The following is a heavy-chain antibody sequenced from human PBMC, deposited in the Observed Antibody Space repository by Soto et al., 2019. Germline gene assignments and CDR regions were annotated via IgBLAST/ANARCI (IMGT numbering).Heavy chain of an antibody. J-gene: IGHJ6*03. CDR3: ARARRELAKRYSSSSYYYYYMDV. V-gene: IGHV1-8*02. D-gene: IGHD6-6*01. Sequence: ASVKVSCKASGYTFTSYDINWVRQATGQGLEWMGWMNPNSGNTGDAQKFQGRVTMTRNTSISTAYMELSSLRSEDTAVYYCARARRELAKRYSSSSYYYYYMDVWGKGPTVTVSS. CDR1: GYTFTSYD. CDR2: MNPNSGNT.